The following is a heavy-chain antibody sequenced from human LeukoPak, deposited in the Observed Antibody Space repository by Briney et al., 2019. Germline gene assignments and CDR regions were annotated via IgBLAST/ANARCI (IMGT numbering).Heavy chain of an antibody. Sequence: SETLSLTCAVYGGSFSGYYWSWIRQPPGKGLEWIGEINHSGSTNYNPSLKSRVTISVDTSKNQFSLRLSSVTAADTAVYYCARLWGSWFDPWGQGTLVTVSS. D-gene: IGHD7-27*01. CDR2: INHSGST. J-gene: IGHJ5*02. CDR3: ARLWGSWFDP. CDR1: GGSFSGYY. V-gene: IGHV4-34*01.